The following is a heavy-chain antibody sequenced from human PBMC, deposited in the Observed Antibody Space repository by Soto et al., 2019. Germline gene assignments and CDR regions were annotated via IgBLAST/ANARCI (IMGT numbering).Heavy chain of an antibody. V-gene: IGHV3-23*01. CDR3: AKVRVSNSYYGMDV. D-gene: IGHD3-10*01. CDR1: GFTFSSYA. J-gene: IGHJ6*02. Sequence: EVQLLESGGGLVQPGGSLRLSCAASGFTFSSYAMSWVRQAPGKGLEWVSAISGSGGSTYYADSVKGRFTISRDNSKNTLYLQMNSLRAEETAVYYCAKVRVSNSYYGMDVWGQGTTVTVSS. CDR2: ISGSGGST.